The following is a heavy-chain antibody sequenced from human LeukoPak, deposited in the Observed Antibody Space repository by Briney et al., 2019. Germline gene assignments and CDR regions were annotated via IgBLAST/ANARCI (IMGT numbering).Heavy chain of an antibody. Sequence: SETLSLTCTVSGGSISSYYWSWIRQPPGKGLEWIGYIYYSGSTYYNPSLKSRVTTAVDTSKNQFSLKLSSVTAADTAVYYCARTSGSYYLDYWGQGTLVTVSS. CDR2: IYYSGST. CDR3: ARTSGSYYLDY. V-gene: IGHV4-59*12. CDR1: GGSISSYY. J-gene: IGHJ4*02. D-gene: IGHD1-26*01.